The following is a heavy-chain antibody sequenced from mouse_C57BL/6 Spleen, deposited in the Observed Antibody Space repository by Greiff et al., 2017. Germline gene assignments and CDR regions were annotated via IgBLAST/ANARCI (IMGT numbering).Heavy chain of an antibody. CDR3: TRNPEDY. J-gene: IGHJ2*01. CDR2: IDPENGDT. V-gene: IGHV14-4*01. Sequence: EVQVVESGAELVRPGASVKLSCTASGFNIKDDYMHWVKQRPEQGLEWIGWIDPENGDTENASKFQGKATITADTSSNTAYLQLSSLTSEDTAVYYCTRNPEDYWGQGTTLTVSS. D-gene: IGHD2-1*01. CDR1: GFNIKDDY.